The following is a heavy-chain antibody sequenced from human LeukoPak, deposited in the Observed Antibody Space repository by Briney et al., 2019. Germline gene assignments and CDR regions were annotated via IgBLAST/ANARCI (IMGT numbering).Heavy chain of an antibody. CDR3: ARSLRDALDL. CDR1: GFTFLSYT. CDR2: LSGTGRYI. V-gene: IGHV3-21*06. J-gene: IGHJ3*01. Sequence: GGSLRLSCAAFGFTFLSYTMNWVRQAPGKGLEWVSSLSGTGRYIYYADLMKGRFTISRDNAKISLYLQMNSLRAEDTAVYYCARSLRDALDLWGQGTMVTVSS. D-gene: IGHD4-17*01.